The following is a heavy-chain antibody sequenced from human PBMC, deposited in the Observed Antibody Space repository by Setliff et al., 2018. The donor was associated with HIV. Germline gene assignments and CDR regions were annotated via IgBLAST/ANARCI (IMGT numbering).Heavy chain of an antibody. CDR3: ARDSGGYNYGFAVGSFDY. J-gene: IGHJ4*02. D-gene: IGHD5-18*01. CDR2: IYYTGST. V-gene: IGHV4-59*01. CDR1: SDSIRFYY. Sequence: SETLSLPCTVSSDSIRFYYWTWIRQPPGKGLEWIGNIYYTGSTNYNPSLKSRITISIDTSKSQFSLKLTSVAAADTAVYYCARDSGGYNYGFAVGSFDYWGQGALVTVS.